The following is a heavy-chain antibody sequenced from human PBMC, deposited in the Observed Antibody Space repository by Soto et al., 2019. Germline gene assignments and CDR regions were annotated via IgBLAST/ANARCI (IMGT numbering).Heavy chain of an antibody. CDR3: AKGARSSYYYGLDV. CDR1: GFTFSNYA. Sequence: GGSLRLSCAASGFTFSNYAMSWVRQVPGKGLEWVSGISTSGGSTYYADSVKGRFTISRDNSENTLYLQMNSLRAEDTAPFYCAKGARSSYYYGLDVWGQGTTVTVSS. V-gene: IGHV3-23*01. D-gene: IGHD6-6*01. J-gene: IGHJ6*02. CDR2: ISTSGGST.